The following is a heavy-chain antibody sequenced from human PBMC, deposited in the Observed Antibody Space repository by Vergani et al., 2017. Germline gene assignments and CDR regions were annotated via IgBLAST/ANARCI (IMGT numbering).Heavy chain of an antibody. CDR1: GFTFSSYS. CDR2: ISSSSSTI. Sequence: EVQLVESGGGLVQPGGSLRLSCAASGFTFSSYSMNWVRQAPGKGLEWVSYISSSSSTIYYADSVKGRFTISRDNAKNSLYLQMNSLRAEDTAVYYCARDEWGGIAVAGIYYYYYGMDVWGQGP. D-gene: IGHD6-19*01. V-gene: IGHV3-48*01. J-gene: IGHJ6*02. CDR3: ARDEWGGIAVAGIYYYYYGMDV.